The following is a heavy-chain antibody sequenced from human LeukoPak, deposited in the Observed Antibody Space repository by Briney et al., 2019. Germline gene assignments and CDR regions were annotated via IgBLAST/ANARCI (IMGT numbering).Heavy chain of an antibody. V-gene: IGHV3-53*01. CDR1: GFIVSNTY. D-gene: IGHD1-26*01. Sequence: PGGSLRLSCAASGFIVSNTYMTWVRQAPGKGLVWVSVIHNDGSTYYADSVKGRFTISRDNSKNTLYLQMNSLRAEDTAVYYCAKGEKYYYYYYMDVWGKGTTVTVSS. CDR2: IHNDGST. CDR3: AKGEKYYYYYYMDV. J-gene: IGHJ6*03.